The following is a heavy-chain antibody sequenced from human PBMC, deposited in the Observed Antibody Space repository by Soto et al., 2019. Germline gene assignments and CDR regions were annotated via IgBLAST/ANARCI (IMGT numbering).Heavy chain of an antibody. D-gene: IGHD5-12*01. J-gene: IGHJ6*02. V-gene: IGHV1-2*04. CDR2: INPNSGGT. CDR1: GYTFTGYY. Sequence: ASVKVSCKTSGYTFTGYYMHWVRQAPAQGLEWMGWINPNSGGTNYAQRFQGWVTMTRDTSISTAYMELSRLRSDDTAVYYCARDQKLNSGYGSVRYYYYGMDVWGQGTTVTVSS. CDR3: ARDQKLNSGYGSVRYYYYGMDV.